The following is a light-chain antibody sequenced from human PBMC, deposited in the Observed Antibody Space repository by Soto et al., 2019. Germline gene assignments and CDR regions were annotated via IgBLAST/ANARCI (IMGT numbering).Light chain of an antibody. Sequence: QSALTQPASVSGSPGQSITISCSGSSSDVGSYNLVSWYQQHPGKAPKLIIYEDYKRPSGVANRFSGSKSGNTASLTIAGLQADDEADYYVCSYAGGNVWMFGGGTKLTVL. J-gene: IGLJ3*02. V-gene: IGLV2-23*01. CDR1: SSDVGSYNL. CDR3: CSYAGGNVWM. CDR2: EDY.